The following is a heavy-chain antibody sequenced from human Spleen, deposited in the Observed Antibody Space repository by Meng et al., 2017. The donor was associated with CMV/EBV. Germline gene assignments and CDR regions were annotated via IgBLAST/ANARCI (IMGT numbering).Heavy chain of an antibody. Sequence: ASVKVSCKASGYTFSGYYVHWVRQAPGEGLEWMGWINPYSGATTYAQKFRGRVTMTRDTSISTAYMDLRSLRSEDTAVYYCAREMVDYGGNHNFDYWGQGTLVTVSS. CDR3: AREMVDYGGNHNFDY. CDR2: INPYSGAT. V-gene: IGHV1-2*02. CDR1: GYTFSGYY. J-gene: IGHJ4*02. D-gene: IGHD4-23*01.